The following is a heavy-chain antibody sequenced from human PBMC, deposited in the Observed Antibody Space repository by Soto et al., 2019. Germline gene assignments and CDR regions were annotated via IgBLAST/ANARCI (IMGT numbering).Heavy chain of an antibody. D-gene: IGHD1-7*01. V-gene: IGHV4-39*01. CDR2: IYYSGST. CDR1: GGSISSSSYY. CDR3: ARQGGTTLMDV. Sequence: SETLSLTCTVSGGSISSSSYYWGWIRQPPGKGLEWIGSIYYSGSTYYNPSLKSRVTISVDTSKNQFSLKLSSVTAADTAVYYCARQGGTTLMDVWGKGTTVTVSS. J-gene: IGHJ6*03.